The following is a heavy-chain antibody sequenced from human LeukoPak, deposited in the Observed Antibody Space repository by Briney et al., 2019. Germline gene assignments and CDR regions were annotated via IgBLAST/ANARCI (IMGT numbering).Heavy chain of an antibody. V-gene: IGHV4-61*02. CDR2: IFTSGST. J-gene: IGHJ6*03. D-gene: IGHD6-13*01. CDR3: ARVRGSSWNMGYYYHYMDV. CDR1: GGSINSGNYY. Sequence: KPSQTLSLTCTVSGGSINSGNYYWSWIRQPAGKGPEWIGRIFTSGSTNYNPSLKSRVTMSVDTSKNQFSLKVSSVTAADTAVYYCARVRGSSWNMGYYYHYMDVWGKGTTVTISS.